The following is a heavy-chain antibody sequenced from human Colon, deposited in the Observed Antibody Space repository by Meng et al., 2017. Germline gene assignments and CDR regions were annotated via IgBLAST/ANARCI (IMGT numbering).Heavy chain of an antibody. V-gene: IGHV4-34*01. CDR2: INHSGST. J-gene: IGHJ5*02. Sequence: QVQLQQWGAGLLKPSETLSLTCAVYGGSFSGYYWNWIRQSPGKGLEWIGEINHSGSTNYNPSLKSRVTISVDTSKNHLSLKLSSVTAADTAVYYCARGFWVVREIIITPLDPWGQGTLVTVSS. CDR1: GGSFSGYY. CDR3: ARGFWVVREIIITPLDP. D-gene: IGHD3-10*01.